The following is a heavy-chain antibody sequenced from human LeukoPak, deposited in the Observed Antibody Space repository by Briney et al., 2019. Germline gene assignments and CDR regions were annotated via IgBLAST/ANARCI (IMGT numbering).Heavy chain of an antibody. J-gene: IGHJ6*03. V-gene: IGHV1-2*06. D-gene: IGHD2-15*01. CDR1: GYTFIDYY. Sequence: ASVKVSCRASGYTFIDYYIHYVRQAPGLGLEWMGRINPNSGGTNYAQKFQGRVTMTRDTSISTAYMELSRVRSDDTAVYYCAEDGPCSGGSCSHYYYYMDVWGKGTTVTVSS. CDR3: AEDGPCSGGSCSHYYYYMDV. CDR2: INPNSGGT.